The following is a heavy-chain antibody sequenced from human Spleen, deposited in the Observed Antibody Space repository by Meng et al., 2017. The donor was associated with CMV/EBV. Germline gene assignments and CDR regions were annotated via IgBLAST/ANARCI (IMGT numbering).Heavy chain of an antibody. CDR3: ARPRYGSGVDY. J-gene: IGHJ4*02. Sequence: GESLKISCAASGFTVSSNYMSWVRQAPGKGLEWVSIIYSDGSTYYADSVKGRFTISRDNSKNALYLQMNSLRDEDTAVYYCARPRYGSGVDYWGQGTPVTVSS. V-gene: IGHV3-66*02. CDR1: GFTVSSNY. D-gene: IGHD3-10*01. CDR2: IYSDGST.